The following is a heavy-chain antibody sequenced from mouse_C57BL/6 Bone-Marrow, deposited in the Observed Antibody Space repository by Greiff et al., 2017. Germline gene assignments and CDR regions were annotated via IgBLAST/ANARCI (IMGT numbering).Heavy chain of an antibody. J-gene: IGHJ1*03. CDR3: AKGSGTGWYFDV. Sequence: VKLQESGPGLVQPSQSLSITCTVSGFSLTSYGVHWVRQSPGKGLEWLGVIWRGGSTDYNAAFMSRLSITKDNSKSQVFFKMNSLQADDTAIYYCAKGSGTGWYFDVWGTGTTVTVSS. V-gene: IGHV2-5*01. D-gene: IGHD4-1*01. CDR2: IWRGGST. CDR1: GFSLTSYG.